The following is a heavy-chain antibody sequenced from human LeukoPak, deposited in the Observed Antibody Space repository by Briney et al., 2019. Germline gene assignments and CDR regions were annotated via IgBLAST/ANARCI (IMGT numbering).Heavy chain of an antibody. CDR2: IYYSGST. J-gene: IGHJ5*02. Sequence: PSETLSLTCTVSGGSISSYYWSWIRRPPGKGLEWIGYIYYSGSTNYNPSLKSRVTISVDTSKNQFSLKLSSVTAADTAVYYCARAHIVVVPAAMRWFDPWGQGTLVTVSP. D-gene: IGHD2-2*01. CDR3: ARAHIVVVPAAMRWFDP. CDR1: GGSISSYY. V-gene: IGHV4-59*01.